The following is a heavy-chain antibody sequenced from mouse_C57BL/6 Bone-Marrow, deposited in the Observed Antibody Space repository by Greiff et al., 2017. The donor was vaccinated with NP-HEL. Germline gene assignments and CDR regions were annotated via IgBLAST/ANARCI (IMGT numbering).Heavy chain of an antibody. J-gene: IGHJ4*01. V-gene: IGHV14-2*01. CDR3: AYSNSAHYYAMDY. CDR2: IDPEDGET. Sequence: VQLKESGAELVKPGASVKLSCTASGFNITDYYMHWVKQRTEQGLEWIGRIDPEDGETKYAPKFQGKATITADTSSNTAYLQLSSLTSEDTAVYYCAYSNSAHYYAMDYWGQGTSVTVSS. CDR1: GFNITDYY. D-gene: IGHD2-5*01.